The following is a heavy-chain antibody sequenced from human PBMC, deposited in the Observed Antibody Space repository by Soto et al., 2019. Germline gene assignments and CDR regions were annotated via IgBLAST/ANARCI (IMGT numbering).Heavy chain of an antibody. CDR2: ISGSGGST. CDR3: AKDLGYCSGGSCGWFDP. J-gene: IGHJ5*02. Sequence: GGSLRLSCAASGFTFSSYAMSWVRQAPGKGLEWVSAISGSGGSTYYADSVKGRFTISRDNSKKTLYLQMNSLRAEDTAVYYCAKDLGYCSGGSCGWFDPWGQGTLVTVSS. V-gene: IGHV3-23*01. D-gene: IGHD2-15*01. CDR1: GFTFSSYA.